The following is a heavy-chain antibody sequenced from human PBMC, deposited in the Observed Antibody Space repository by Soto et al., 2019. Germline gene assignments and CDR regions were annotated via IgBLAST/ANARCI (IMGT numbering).Heavy chain of an antibody. CDR3: AKVGEYYDFWSGPADAFDI. D-gene: IGHD3-3*01. V-gene: IGHV3-23*01. J-gene: IGHJ3*02. Sequence: GGSLRLSCAASGFTFSSYAMSWVRQAPGKGLEWVSAISGSGGSTYYADSVKGRFTISRDNSKNTLYLQMNSLKAEDTAVYFCAKVGEYYDFWSGPADAFDIWGQGTMVTVSS. CDR2: ISGSGGST. CDR1: GFTFSSYA.